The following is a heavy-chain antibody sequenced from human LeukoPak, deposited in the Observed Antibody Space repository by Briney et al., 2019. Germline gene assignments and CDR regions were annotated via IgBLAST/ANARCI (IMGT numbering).Heavy chain of an antibody. D-gene: IGHD6-13*01. J-gene: IGHJ5*02. CDR1: EFTFSGSW. Sequence: GGSLRLSCVASEFTFSGSWMSWVRQAPGKGLEWVANIKQDGSEKYYVDSVKGRFTISRDNAKNSLYLQMNSLRAEDTAVYYCARRAPRTSGDSSRLVFDPWGQGTLVTVSS. CDR2: IKQDGSEK. V-gene: IGHV3-7*01. CDR3: ARRAPRTSGDSSRLVFDP.